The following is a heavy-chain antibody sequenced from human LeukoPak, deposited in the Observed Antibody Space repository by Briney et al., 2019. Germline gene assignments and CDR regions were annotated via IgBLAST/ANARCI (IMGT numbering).Heavy chain of an antibody. CDR1: GFTFSTYA. D-gene: IGHD3-3*01. Sequence: GGSLRLSCVVSGFTFSTYAMSWVRQAPGKGLEWVSGIGGSGGDTYYADSVKGRFTISRDNSKNTLYLQVNSLRAEDTAVYFCAKSPGRDLWSGYHSPFDPWGQGTLVTVSS. CDR3: AKSPGRDLWSGYHSPFDP. V-gene: IGHV3-23*01. J-gene: IGHJ5*02. CDR2: IGGSGGDT.